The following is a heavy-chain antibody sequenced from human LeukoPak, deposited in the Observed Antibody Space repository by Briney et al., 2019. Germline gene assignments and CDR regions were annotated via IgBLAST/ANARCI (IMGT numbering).Heavy chain of an antibody. CDR3: ARSSGRDYYMDV. Sequence: SDTLSLTSTVSGGSISSYYWSWIRQPAGKGLEWIGHIYTSGSTNYNPSLKMRVTMSVDSSKNRFSLELSSVTAADTAVYYCARSSGRDYYMDVWGKGTTVTVSS. CDR2: IYTSGST. J-gene: IGHJ6*03. V-gene: IGHV4-4*07. CDR1: GGSISSYY. D-gene: IGHD1-26*01.